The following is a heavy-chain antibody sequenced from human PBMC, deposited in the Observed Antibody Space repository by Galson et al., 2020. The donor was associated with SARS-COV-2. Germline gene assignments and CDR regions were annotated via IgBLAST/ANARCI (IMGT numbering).Heavy chain of an antibody. CDR3: ARDRTVVTPPQD. D-gene: IGHD2-21*02. V-gene: IGHV1-69*13. CDR1: GGTFSSYA. Sequence: SVKVSCKASGGTFSSYAISWVRQAPGQGLEWMGGIIPIFGTANYAQKFQGRVTITADESTSTAYMELSSLRSEDTAVYYCARDRTVVTPPQDWGQGTLVTVSS. J-gene: IGHJ4*02. CDR2: IIPIFGTA.